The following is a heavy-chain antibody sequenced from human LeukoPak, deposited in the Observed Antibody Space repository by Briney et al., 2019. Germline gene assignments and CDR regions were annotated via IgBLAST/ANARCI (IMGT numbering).Heavy chain of an antibody. V-gene: IGHV4-34*01. J-gene: IGHJ4*02. D-gene: IGHD3-22*01. CDR1: GGSFSVYY. CDR2: INHSGST. CDR3: ARVCDSSGYYYVRDYYFDH. Sequence: SETLSLTCAVYGGSFSVYYWSWIREPPGKGVEWIGEINHSGSTNHNPSLKSRVTISVDPSKNQFSLKLSSVTAADTAVYYCARVCDSSGYYYVRDYYFDHWGQGTLLTVSS.